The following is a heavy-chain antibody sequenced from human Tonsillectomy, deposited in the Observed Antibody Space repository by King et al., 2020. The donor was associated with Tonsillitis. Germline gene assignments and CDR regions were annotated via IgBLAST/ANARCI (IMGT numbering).Heavy chain of an antibody. CDR2: ISSSSSYL. D-gene: IGHD3-22*01. J-gene: IGHJ4*02. Sequence: VQLVESGGGLVKPGGSLRLSCAASRFTFSTYSMNWVRQAPGKGLVWVSSISSSSSYLYYADSVKGRFTISRDNAKNSLFLHMNSLRAEDTAVYYCARVQSSGSIDYWGQGTLVTVSS. V-gene: IGHV3-21*01. CDR1: RFTFSTYS. CDR3: ARVQSSGSIDY.